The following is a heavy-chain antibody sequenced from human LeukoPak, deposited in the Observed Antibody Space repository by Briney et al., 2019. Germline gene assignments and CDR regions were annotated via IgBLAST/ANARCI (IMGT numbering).Heavy chain of an antibody. Sequence: SETLSLTCSVSGGSISSSSSYWGWIRQPPGKGLEWIGSIYYSGSSFDNPALKSRVTISVDTSKNQFSLKLSSVTAADTAVYYCAKLRYYDTSGYPDAFDIWGQGTMVTVSS. J-gene: IGHJ3*02. CDR2: IYYSGSS. V-gene: IGHV4-39*07. CDR3: AKLRYYDTSGYPDAFDI. D-gene: IGHD3-22*01. CDR1: GGSISSSSSY.